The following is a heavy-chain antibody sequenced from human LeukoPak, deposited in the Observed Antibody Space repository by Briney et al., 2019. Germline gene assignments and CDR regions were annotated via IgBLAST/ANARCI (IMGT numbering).Heavy chain of an antibody. CDR2: IYYSGST. V-gene: IGHV4-59*12. CDR3: ARDAPPPDYYDSSGYDY. J-gene: IGHJ4*02. Sequence: SETLSLTCTVSGGSISSYYWSWIRQPPGKGLEWIGYIYYSGSTNYNPSLKSRVTISVDTSKNQFSLKLSSVTAADTAVYYCARDAPPPDYYDSSGYDYWGQGTLVTVSS. CDR1: GGSISSYY. D-gene: IGHD3-22*01.